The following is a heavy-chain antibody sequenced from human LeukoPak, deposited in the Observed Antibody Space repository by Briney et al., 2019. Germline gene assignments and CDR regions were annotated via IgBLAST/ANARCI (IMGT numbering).Heavy chain of an antibody. V-gene: IGHV5-51*01. D-gene: IGHD4-23*01. CDR3: ARGVTRYNWFDP. J-gene: IGHJ5*02. Sequence: GESVKISCQAFGYRFSANWLGWARQMPGKGLEWMGIIYPADSDTYYSPSFQGQVTISADKSISTTYLQWSSLKASDSAMYYCARGVTRYNWFDPWGQGTLVTVSS. CDR1: GYRFSANW. CDR2: IYPADSDT.